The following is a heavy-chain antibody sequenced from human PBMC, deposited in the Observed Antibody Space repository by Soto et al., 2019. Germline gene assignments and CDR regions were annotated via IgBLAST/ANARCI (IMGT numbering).Heavy chain of an antibody. V-gene: IGHV4-34*01. J-gene: IGHJ3*02. Sequence: SETLSLTCAVYGGSFSGYYWSWIRQPPGKGLEWIGEINHSGSTNYNPSLKSRVTISVDTSKNQFSLKLSSVTAADTAVYYCARGVPTVPLGYCSGGSCYSWWTDRKGAFDIWGQGTMVTVSS. CDR2: INHSGST. CDR3: ARGVPTVPLGYCSGGSCYSWWTDRKGAFDI. D-gene: IGHD2-15*01. CDR1: GGSFSGYY.